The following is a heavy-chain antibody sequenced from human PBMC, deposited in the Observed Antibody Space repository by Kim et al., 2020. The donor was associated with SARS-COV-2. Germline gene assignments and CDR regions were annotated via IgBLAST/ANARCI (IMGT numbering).Heavy chain of an antibody. CDR3: ARGQERWLQLSDFDY. Sequence: GGSLRLSCAASGFTFSSYWMSWVRQAPGKGLEWVANIKQDGSEKYYVDSVKGRFTISRDNAKNSLYLQMNSLRAEDTAVYYCARGQERWLQLSDFDYWGQGTLVTVSS. D-gene: IGHD5-12*01. J-gene: IGHJ4*02. CDR1: GFTFSSYW. V-gene: IGHV3-7*01. CDR2: IKQDGSEK.